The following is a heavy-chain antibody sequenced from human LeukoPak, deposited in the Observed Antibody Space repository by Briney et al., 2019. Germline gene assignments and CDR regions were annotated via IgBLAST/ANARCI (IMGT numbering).Heavy chain of an antibody. Sequence: SQTLSLTCAISGDSVSSNSAAWNWIRQSPSRGLEWLGRTYHRSKWYNDYAVSVKSRITINPDTSKSQFSLQLNSVTPEDTAVYYCARAAASVSRWPVTYYGMDVWGQGTTVTVSS. V-gene: IGHV6-1*01. CDR2: TYHRSKWYN. D-gene: IGHD2-2*01. J-gene: IGHJ6*02. CDR3: ARAAASVSRWPVTYYGMDV. CDR1: GDSVSSNSAA.